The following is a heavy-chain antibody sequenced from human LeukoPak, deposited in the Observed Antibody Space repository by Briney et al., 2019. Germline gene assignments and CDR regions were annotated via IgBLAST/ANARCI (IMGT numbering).Heavy chain of an antibody. J-gene: IGHJ4*02. CDR1: GFTFSNYW. CDR3: ARSSWYEGGEYLDY. CDR2: IKQDGSDK. V-gene: IGHV3-7*01. D-gene: IGHD6-13*01. Sequence: GGSLRLSCAASGFTFSNYWMSWVRQAPGKGLEWVANIKQDGSDKYYVDSLKGRFTISRDNAKNSLYLQMNSLRAEDTAVYYCARSSWYEGGEYLDYWGQGTLVTVSS.